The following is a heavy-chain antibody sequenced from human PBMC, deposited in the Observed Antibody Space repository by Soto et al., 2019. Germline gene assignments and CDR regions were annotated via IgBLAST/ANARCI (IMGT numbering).Heavy chain of an antibody. CDR1: ADTFTSYY. CDR3: ARDPSDYGDYELRQSTPDY. CDR2: INPNGGST. D-gene: IGHD4-17*01. Sequence: ASVKVSCKAPADTFTSYYMHWVRQAPGHGLEWMGIINPNGGSTRFAQTFQGRITMTTDTSTSTVYMELRSLRSEDTAVYYCARDPSDYGDYELRQSTPDYWGQGTLVTVSS. V-gene: IGHV1-46*01. J-gene: IGHJ4*02.